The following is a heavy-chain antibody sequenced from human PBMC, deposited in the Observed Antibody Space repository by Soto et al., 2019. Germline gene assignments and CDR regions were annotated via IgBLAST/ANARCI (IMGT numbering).Heavy chain of an antibody. CDR1: RVAFSKFI. J-gene: IGHJ6*02. CDR2: IIPIFGTA. Sequence: QAQLEQWGGEVKTPGSSVKVSCKASRVAFSKFIVTWVRQAPGLGLEWVGGIIPIFGTANYAQKFQGRVTITADESTSTSYMEVNNLRSEDTAVYYCAKVRYSSPMGYYYGMDVWGQGTTVTVSS. D-gene: IGHD6-19*01. CDR3: AKVRYSSPMGYYYGMDV. V-gene: IGHV1-69*01.